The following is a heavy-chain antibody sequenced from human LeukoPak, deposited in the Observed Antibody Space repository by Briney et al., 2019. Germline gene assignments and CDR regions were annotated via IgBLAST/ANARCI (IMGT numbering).Heavy chain of an antibody. Sequence: GGSLRLSCAASGFMFTTYWMTWVRQAPGKGPEWVANIKPDGSETYYVDSVKGRFTISRGNTKNLLYLQMNSLRGEDAAVYYCGGFGYEAAVDLWGQGTLVTVSS. D-gene: IGHD6-13*01. CDR3: GGFGYEAAVDL. CDR1: GFMFTTYW. CDR2: IKPDGSET. J-gene: IGHJ4*02. V-gene: IGHV3-7*01.